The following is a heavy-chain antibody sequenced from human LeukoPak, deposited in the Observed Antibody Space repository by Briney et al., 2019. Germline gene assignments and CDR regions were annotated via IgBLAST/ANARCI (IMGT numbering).Heavy chain of an antibody. CDR2: IKEDGSEK. D-gene: IGHD5-12*01. Sequence: GGSLRLSCAASGFTFSTYWMGWVRQAPGGGLECVANIKEDGSEKYYMDSVKGRFTISRDNAQNSLHLEMNSLRAEDTAVYYCARGSRPEVATILYDNWGQGTLITVSP. CDR1: GFTFSTYW. V-gene: IGHV3-7*01. J-gene: IGHJ4*02. CDR3: ARGSRPEVATILYDN.